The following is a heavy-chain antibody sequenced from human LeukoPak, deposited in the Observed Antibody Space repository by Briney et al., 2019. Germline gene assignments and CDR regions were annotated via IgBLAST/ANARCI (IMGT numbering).Heavy chain of an antibody. D-gene: IGHD5-18*01. CDR2: ISGSGGST. Sequence: GGSLRLSCAASGFSFSTYAMTWVRQAPGKGLEWVSAISGSGGSTYYADSVKGRFTISRDNSKNTLYLQMNSLRAEDTAVYYCAKPLGYTYGYAFDIWGQGTMVSVSS. J-gene: IGHJ3*02. V-gene: IGHV3-23*01. CDR3: AKPLGYTYGYAFDI. CDR1: GFSFSTYA.